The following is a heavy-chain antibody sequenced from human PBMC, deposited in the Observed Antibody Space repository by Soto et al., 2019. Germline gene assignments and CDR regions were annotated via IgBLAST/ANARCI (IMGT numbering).Heavy chain of an antibody. CDR1: GFTFSDHY. Sequence: EVQLVESVGGLVQPGGSLRLSCAASGFTFSDHYMDWVRQAPGKGLEWVGRTRNKANSYTTEYAASVKGSFTISRDDSKNSLYLQMTSLKTEDTAVYYCARGPVVAAITLYYYYGMDVWGQGTTVTVSS. CDR3: ARGPVVAAITLYYYYGMDV. J-gene: IGHJ6*02. D-gene: IGHD2-15*01. CDR2: TRNKANSYTT. V-gene: IGHV3-72*01.